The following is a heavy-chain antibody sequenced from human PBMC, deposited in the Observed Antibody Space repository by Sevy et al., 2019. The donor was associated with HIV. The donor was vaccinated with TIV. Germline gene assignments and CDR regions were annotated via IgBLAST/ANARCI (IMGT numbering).Heavy chain of an antibody. D-gene: IGHD2-15*01. CDR1: GYTFNTYR. CDR3: ARAYGSGGSCYGLAY. J-gene: IGHJ4*02. CDR2: VSARNGDT. Sequence: APVKVSCKASGYTFNTYRISWVRQAPGQGLELMGWVSARNGDTNYAQKFQGRVTMITDTSTSTAYMDLRSLRADDTAIYYCARAYGSGGSCYGLAYWGQGTLVTVSS. V-gene: IGHV1-18*01.